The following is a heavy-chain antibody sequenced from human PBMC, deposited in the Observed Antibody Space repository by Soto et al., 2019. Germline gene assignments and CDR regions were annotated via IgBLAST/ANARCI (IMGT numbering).Heavy chain of an antibody. CDR2: IIPMFGRT. CDR1: GGTVSGYA. V-gene: IGHV1-69*13. D-gene: IGHD3-3*01. Sequence: GASLKVSCKASGGTVSGYAFIWVRQAPGQGLEWIGGIIPMFGRTNYAENFQGRVTITADESTSAAYLELDSLTSDDTALDFCACGLRFLHTYHWFDSWGQGTLVTVSS. J-gene: IGHJ5*01. CDR3: ACGLRFLHTYHWFDS.